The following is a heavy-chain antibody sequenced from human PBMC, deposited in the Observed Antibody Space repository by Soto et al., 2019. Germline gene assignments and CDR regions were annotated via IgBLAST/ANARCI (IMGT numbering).Heavy chain of an antibody. J-gene: IGHJ4*02. Sequence: GGSLRLSCAASGFTFRSYAMHWVRQAPGKGLGWVATISSDGSNTYYADSVKGLFTISRDNFENTLYLQMNSLRAEDTAIYYCATDLMYYYDKHIPAYWGQGILVTVSS. CDR1: GFTFRSYA. D-gene: IGHD3-22*01. V-gene: IGHV3-30-3*01. CDR3: ATDLMYYYDKHIPAY. CDR2: ISSDGSNT.